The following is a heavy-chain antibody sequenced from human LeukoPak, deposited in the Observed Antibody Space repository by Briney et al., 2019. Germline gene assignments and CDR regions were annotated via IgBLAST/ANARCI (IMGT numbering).Heavy chain of an antibody. CDR3: ARYKPARLKSGYSSSPPGVFDP. CDR2: IYYSGST. J-gene: IGHJ5*02. CDR1: GGSISSSSYY. D-gene: IGHD6-13*01. Sequence: SETLSLTCTVSGGSISSSSYYWGWIRQPPGKGLEWIGSIYYSGSTYYNPSLKSRVTISVDTSKNQFSLKLSSVTAADTAVYYCARYKPARLKSGYSSSPPGVFDPWGQGTLVTVSS. V-gene: IGHV4-39*07.